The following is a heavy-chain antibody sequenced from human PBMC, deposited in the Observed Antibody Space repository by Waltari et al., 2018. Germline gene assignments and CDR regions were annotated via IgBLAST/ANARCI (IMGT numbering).Heavy chain of an antibody. CDR3: ARHPGDQLLSGWFDP. J-gene: IGHJ5*02. CDR1: GYCISSGYY. V-gene: IGHV4-38-2*02. D-gene: IGHD2-2*01. CDR2: IYHSGST. Sequence: QVQLQESGPGLVKPSEPLSLTCTVSGYCISSGYYCGWIRQPPGKGLEWIGRIYHSGSTYYTPSLKSRVTISVDTSKNQFSLKLSSVTAADTAVYDCARHPGDQLLSGWFDPRGQGTLVTVSS.